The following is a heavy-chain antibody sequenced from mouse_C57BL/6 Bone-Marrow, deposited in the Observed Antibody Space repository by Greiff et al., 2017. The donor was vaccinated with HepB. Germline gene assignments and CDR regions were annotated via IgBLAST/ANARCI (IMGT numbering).Heavy chain of an antibody. CDR1: GFNIKDDY. J-gene: IGHJ1*03. CDR2: IDPENGDT. V-gene: IGHV14-4*01. Sequence: EVKLQQSGAELVRPGASVKLSCTASGFNIKDDYMHWVKQRPEQGLEWIGWIDPENGDTAYASKFQGKATITSDTSSNTAYLQLSSLTSEDTAVYYCTYWYFDVWGTGTTVTVSS. CDR3: TYWYFDV.